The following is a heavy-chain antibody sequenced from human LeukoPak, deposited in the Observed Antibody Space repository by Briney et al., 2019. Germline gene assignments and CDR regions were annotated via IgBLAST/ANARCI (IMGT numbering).Heavy chain of an antibody. CDR1: GYNFISYW. D-gene: IGHD3-22*01. J-gene: IGHJ4*02. Sequence: GESLKISCKGSGYNFISYWIGWVRQMPGRGLEWMGVIYPGYSDTRYSPSFQGQVTISADKSIGTAYLQWSSLKASDTAMYYCARPNYDDXGYLYXGQGTLVTVSX. CDR2: IYPGYSDT. CDR3: ARPNYDDXGYLY. V-gene: IGHV5-51*01.